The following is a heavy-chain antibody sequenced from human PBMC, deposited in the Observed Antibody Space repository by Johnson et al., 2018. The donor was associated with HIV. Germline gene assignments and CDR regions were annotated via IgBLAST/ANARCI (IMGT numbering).Heavy chain of an antibody. CDR3: TTDQGGAFVPGTTLGAFDI. Sequence: VQLVESGGGLVKPGGSLRLSCAASGFTFTYAWMSWVRRAPGKGLEWVGRIKSRTDGGTTDYTAPVKGRFTISRDDSKTTLYLQMNSLKTEDTAGYYGTTDQGGAFVPGTTLGAFDIWGQGTVVTVSS. D-gene: IGHD1-1*01. J-gene: IGHJ3*02. CDR1: GFTFTYAW. V-gene: IGHV3-15*01. CDR2: IKSRTDGGTT.